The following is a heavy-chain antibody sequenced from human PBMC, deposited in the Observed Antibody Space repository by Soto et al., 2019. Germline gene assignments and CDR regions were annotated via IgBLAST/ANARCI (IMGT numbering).Heavy chain of an antibody. CDR2: IYHSGRA. Sequence: QLQLQESGSGLVKPSQTLSLTCAVSGGSITSDSWSWIRQPPGKGLEWIGYIYHSGRAFYNSSLKSRVTMSVDMSKNQTSLNLRSVTAADTAVYYCVRDRGYGTLDSWGQGTLVTVSS. D-gene: IGHD5-12*01. CDR3: VRDRGYGTLDS. J-gene: IGHJ4*02. CDR1: GGSITSDS. V-gene: IGHV4-30-2*01.